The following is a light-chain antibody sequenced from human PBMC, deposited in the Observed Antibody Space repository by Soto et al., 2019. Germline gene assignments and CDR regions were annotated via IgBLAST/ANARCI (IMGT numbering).Light chain of an antibody. CDR2: KAS. J-gene: IGKJ2*02. Sequence: DIQMTQSPSTLSASVGDRVTITCRASQSVYSWLAWYKHRPGKAPNLLIYKASTLGSGVPSRFSGSGSGTEFTLTISSLHAEDFATYCCQQYNSLSCTFGQGTKLELK. V-gene: IGKV1-5*03. CDR1: QSVYSW. CDR3: QQYNSLSCT.